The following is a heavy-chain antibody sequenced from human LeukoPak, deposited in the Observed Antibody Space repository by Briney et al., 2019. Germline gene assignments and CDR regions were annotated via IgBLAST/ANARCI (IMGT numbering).Heavy chain of an antibody. Sequence: PSETLSLTCTVSGGSISSYYWSWIRQPPGKGLGWIGYIYYSGGTNYNPSLRSRVTISLDTSKNQFSLKLSSVTAADTAVYYCARLGCGGGSCYSARGGYYYYYMDVWGKGTTVTVSS. CDR3: ARLGCGGGSCYSARGGYYYYYMDV. V-gene: IGHV4-59*08. J-gene: IGHJ6*03. CDR1: GGSISSYY. D-gene: IGHD2-15*01. CDR2: IYYSGGT.